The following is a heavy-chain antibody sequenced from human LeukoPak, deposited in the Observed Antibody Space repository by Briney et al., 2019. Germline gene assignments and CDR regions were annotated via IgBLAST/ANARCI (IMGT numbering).Heavy chain of an antibody. CDR3: ARDRITTSLAAYYYMDV. CDR1: GGTFSSYA. CDR2: IIPIFGTA. J-gene: IGHJ6*03. Sequence: SVKVSCKASGGTFSSYAISWVRQAPGQGLEWMGGIIPIFGTANYAQKFQGRVTITADKSTSTAYMELSSLRSEDTAVYYCARDRITTSLAAYYYMDVWGKGTTVTVSS. V-gene: IGHV1-69*06. D-gene: IGHD3-3*01.